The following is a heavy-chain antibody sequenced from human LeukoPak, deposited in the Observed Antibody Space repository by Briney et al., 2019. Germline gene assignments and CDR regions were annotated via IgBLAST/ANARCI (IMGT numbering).Heavy chain of an antibody. J-gene: IGHJ4*02. V-gene: IGHV3-66*01. CDR3: ATVGSGNTYGYGDY. CDR2: FYNGINT. CDR1: GLTVSTSY. D-gene: IGHD5-18*01. Sequence: GGSLRLSCAATGLTVSTSYMSWVRQAPGKGLEWVSVFYNGINTYYADSVKGRFTTSRDNSKNTLYLQMNSLRVEDTAVYFCATVGSGNTYGYGDYWGQGTLVTVSS.